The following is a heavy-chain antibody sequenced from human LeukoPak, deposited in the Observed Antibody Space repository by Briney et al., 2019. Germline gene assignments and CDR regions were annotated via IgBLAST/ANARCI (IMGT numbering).Heavy chain of an antibody. CDR2: INWDGGST. CDR3: AREGSIAASGQNDY. J-gene: IGHJ4*02. CDR1: GFTFDDYG. D-gene: IGHD6-25*01. Sequence: GGSLRLSCAASGFTFDDYGMTWVRQAPGKGLEWVSGINWDGGSTGYADSVKGRFTIFRDNAKNSLYLQMNSLKVEDTALYYCAREGSIAASGQNDYWGQGTLVTVSS. V-gene: IGHV3-20*04.